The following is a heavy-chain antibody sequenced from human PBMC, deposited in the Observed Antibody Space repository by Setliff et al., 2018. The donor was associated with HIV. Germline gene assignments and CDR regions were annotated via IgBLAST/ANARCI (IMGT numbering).Heavy chain of an antibody. Sequence: GSLRLSCATSGFTFRDYWMTWVRQAPGGGLQWVASISPDGSEKSLVDSVMGRFTISRDNAKNSLFLQMNSLRVDDTALYYCARDRLGSGSSMDVWGKGTTVTVSS. CDR1: GFTFRDYW. CDR2: ISPDGSEK. V-gene: IGHV3-7*05. D-gene: IGHD3-10*01. J-gene: IGHJ6*03. CDR3: ARDRLGSGSSMDV.